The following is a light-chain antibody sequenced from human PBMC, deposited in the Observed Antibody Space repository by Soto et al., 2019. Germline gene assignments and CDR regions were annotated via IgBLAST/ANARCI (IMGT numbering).Light chain of an antibody. J-gene: IGLJ1*01. CDR1: SSNIGSNT. Sequence: QSVLTQPPSASGTPGQRVTISCSGSSSNIGSNTVHWYQQLPGTAPKLLMYSDNQRPSGVPDRFSGSKSGTSASLAISALQSEDEADYYCAAWDDSLNGYDVFGTGTKLTVL. V-gene: IGLV1-44*01. CDR2: SDN. CDR3: AAWDDSLNGYDV.